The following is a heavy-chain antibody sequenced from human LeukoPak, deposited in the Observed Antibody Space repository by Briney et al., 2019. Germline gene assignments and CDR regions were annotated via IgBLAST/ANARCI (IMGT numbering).Heavy chain of an antibody. CDR1: GYTFTGYY. V-gene: IGHV1-2*02. Sequence: ASVKVSCKASGYTFTGYYMHWVRQAPGQGLEWMGWINPNSGGTNYAQKFQGRVTMTRDTSTSTAYMELRSLRSDDTAVYYCARSDDYSNYLFDYWGQGTLVTVSS. CDR2: INPNSGGT. D-gene: IGHD4-11*01. CDR3: ARSDDYSNYLFDY. J-gene: IGHJ4*02.